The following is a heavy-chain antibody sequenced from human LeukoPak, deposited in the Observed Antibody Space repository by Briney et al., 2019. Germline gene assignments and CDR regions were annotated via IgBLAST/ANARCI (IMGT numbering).Heavy chain of an antibody. D-gene: IGHD6-19*01. CDR2: ISYNGTGT. J-gene: IGHJ5*01. Sequence: WGSLKLSCTASGFTFSSYAIHWVRRAPGQGLEYVSGISYNGTGTYYANSVKGRFTISRDNSRNTLYLQMGSLRAEDMAVYYCARVGASGWFAYWGQGTLVSVSS. CDR1: GFTFSSYA. CDR3: ARVGASGWFAY. V-gene: IGHV3-64*01.